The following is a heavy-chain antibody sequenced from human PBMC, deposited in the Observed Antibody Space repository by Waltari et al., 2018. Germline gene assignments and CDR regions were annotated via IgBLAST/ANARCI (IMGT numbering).Heavy chain of an antibody. D-gene: IGHD3-22*01. V-gene: IGHV1-69*05. CDR3: AARMYYYDSSGYYWAN. CDR2: IIPIFGTA. Sequence: QVQLVQSGAEVKKPGSSVKVSCKDSGGTFSSYAISWVRQAPGQGLEWMGGIIPIFGTANYAQKFQGRVTITTDESTSTAYMELSSLRSEDTAVYYCAARMYYYDSSGYYWANWGQGTMVTVSS. J-gene: IGHJ3*01. CDR1: GGTFSSYA.